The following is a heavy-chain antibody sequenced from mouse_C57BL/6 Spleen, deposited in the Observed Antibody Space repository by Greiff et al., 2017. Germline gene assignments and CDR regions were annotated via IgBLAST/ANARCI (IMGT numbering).Heavy chain of an antibody. D-gene: IGHD1-1*01. J-gene: IGHJ2*01. CDR2: IYPGDGDT. CDR1: GYAFSSYW. Sequence: QVQLQQSGAELVKPGASVKISCKASGYAFSSYWMNWVKQRPGKGLEWIGQIYPGDGDTNYNGKFKGKATMTADKSSSTAYMQLSSLTSEDSAVYFCARFHYYGSSYPYGGQGTTLTVSS. V-gene: IGHV1-80*01. CDR3: ARFHYYGSSYPY.